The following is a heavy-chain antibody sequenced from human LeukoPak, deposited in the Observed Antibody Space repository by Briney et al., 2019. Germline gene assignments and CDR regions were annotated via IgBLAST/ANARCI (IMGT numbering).Heavy chain of an antibody. Sequence: ASVKVSCQASGYTFTSYYMHWVRQAPGQGLEWMGIINPSGGSTSYAQEFQGRVTMTRDTSTSTVYMELSSLRSEDTAVYYCARQMVRGVNWFDPWGQGTLVTVSS. V-gene: IGHV1-46*01. CDR1: GYTFTSYY. J-gene: IGHJ5*02. CDR2: INPSGGST. D-gene: IGHD3-10*01. CDR3: ARQMVRGVNWFDP.